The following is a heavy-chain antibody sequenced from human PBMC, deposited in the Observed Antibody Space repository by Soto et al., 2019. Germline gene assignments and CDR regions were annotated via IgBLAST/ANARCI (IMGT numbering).Heavy chain of an antibody. CDR3: ATAGSGSYYYFDY. J-gene: IGHJ4*02. CDR2: ISSSSSTI. Sequence: EVQLVESGGGLVQPGGSLRLSCAASGFTFSSYSRNWVRQAPGKGLEWVSYISSSSSTIYYADSVKGRFTISRDNAKNSLYLQMNSLRAEDTAVYYCATAGSGSYYYFDYWGQGTLVTVSS. V-gene: IGHV3-48*01. CDR1: GFTFSSYS. D-gene: IGHD3-10*01.